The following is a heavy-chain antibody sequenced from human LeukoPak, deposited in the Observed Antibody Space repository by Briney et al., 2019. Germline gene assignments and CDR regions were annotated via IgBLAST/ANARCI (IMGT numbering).Heavy chain of an antibody. CDR3: AVTWPLGYYYFDY. D-gene: IGHD7-27*01. V-gene: IGHV1-69*05. CDR1: GGTFSSYA. Sequence: SVKVSCKASGGTFSSYAISWVRQAPGQGLEWMGRIIPIFGTANYAQKFKGRVTITTDESTSTAYMEMSSLRSEDTAVYYCAVTWPLGYYYFDYWGQGALVTVSP. J-gene: IGHJ4*02. CDR2: IIPIFGTA.